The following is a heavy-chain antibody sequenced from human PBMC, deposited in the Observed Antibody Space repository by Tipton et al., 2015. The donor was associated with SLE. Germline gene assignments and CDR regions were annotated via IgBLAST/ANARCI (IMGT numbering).Heavy chain of an antibody. V-gene: IGHV3-74*03. CDR1: GFTFSSHW. CDR3: ASSRSPGMATPPRY. CDR2: LNSDGITT. Sequence: SLRLSCAASGFTFSSHWMPWVRQTPGKGLVWVSRLNSDGITTEYADSVKGRFTISRDNAKNTVYLQMNSLRPEDTGLYYCASSRSPGMATPPRYWGQGTVVSVSS. J-gene: IGHJ4*02. D-gene: IGHD5-24*01.